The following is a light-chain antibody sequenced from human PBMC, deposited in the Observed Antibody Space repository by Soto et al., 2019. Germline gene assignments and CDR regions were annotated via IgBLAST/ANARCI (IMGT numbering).Light chain of an antibody. J-gene: IGKJ1*01. CDR2: DAS. CDR3: QQYNSFSWT. V-gene: IGKV1-5*01. Sequence: DIQMTQSPSTLSASVGDRFTITCRSSQSFSSWLAWYQQKPGKAPKLLIYDASSLKSGVPSRFIGSGSGTEFTLTISSLQPDDFATYYCQQYNSFSWTFGQGTKVDIK. CDR1: QSFSSW.